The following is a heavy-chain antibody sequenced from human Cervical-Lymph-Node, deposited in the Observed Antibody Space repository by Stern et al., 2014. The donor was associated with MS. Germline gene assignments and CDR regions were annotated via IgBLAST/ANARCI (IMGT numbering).Heavy chain of an antibody. CDR2: ISWNSGSI. CDR3: AKDRLADEVWWYFDL. CDR1: GFTFDDYA. J-gene: IGHJ2*01. Sequence: EVQLVESGGGLVQPGRSLRLSCAASGFTFDDYAMHWVRQAPGKGLEWVSGISWNSGSIGYADSVKGRFTISRDNAKNSLYLQMNSLRAEDTALYYCAKDRLADEVWWYFDLWGRGTLVTVSS. V-gene: IGHV3-9*01.